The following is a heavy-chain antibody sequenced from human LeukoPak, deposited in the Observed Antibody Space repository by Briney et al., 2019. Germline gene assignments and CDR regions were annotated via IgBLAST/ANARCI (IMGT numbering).Heavy chain of an antibody. D-gene: IGHD1-26*01. CDR2: IHSSGNT. CDR3: AGHLYSATYYY. J-gene: IGHJ4*02. Sequence: SETLSLTSTVSGGSISPYYWSWIRQPPGKGLEWIGYIHSSGNTNYNPALKSRVTISVDTSKNQFSLKVTSVTAADTAVYYCAGHLYSATYYYWGQGTLVTISS. CDR1: GGSISPYY. V-gene: IGHV4-59*08.